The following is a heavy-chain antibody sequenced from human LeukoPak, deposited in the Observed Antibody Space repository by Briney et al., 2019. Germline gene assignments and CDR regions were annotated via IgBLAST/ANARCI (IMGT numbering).Heavy chain of an antibody. CDR1: GFTFSSYA. D-gene: IGHD2-15*01. CDR2: ISGNGANT. V-gene: IGHV3-23*01. J-gene: IGHJ4*02. CDR3: AKEFRAGGCYGDF. Sequence: GGSLRLSCAASGFTFSSYAMTWVRQAPGKGLEWVSAISGNGANTPYADSVKGRFTISRDNSKNMLYLQMNTLRAEDTAIYYCAKEFRAGGCYGDFWGLGTLVTVSS.